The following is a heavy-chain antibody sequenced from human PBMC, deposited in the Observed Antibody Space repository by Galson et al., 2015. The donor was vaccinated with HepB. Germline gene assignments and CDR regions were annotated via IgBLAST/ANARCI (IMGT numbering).Heavy chain of an antibody. D-gene: IGHD3-22*01. V-gene: IGHV3-21*04. CDR3: ARADSSGYYSVLDY. CDR1: GFTFGDYS. CDR2: ISSNSGYI. Sequence: SLRLSCAASGFTFGDYSMNWVRQAPGKGLEWVSFISSNSGYIYYRDSVKGRFTISVDTSKNQFSLKLSSVTAADTAVYYCARADSSGYYSVLDYWGQGTLVTVSS. J-gene: IGHJ4*02.